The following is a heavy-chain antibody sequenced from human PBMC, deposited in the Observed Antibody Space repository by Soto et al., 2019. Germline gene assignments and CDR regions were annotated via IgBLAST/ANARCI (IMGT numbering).Heavy chain of an antibody. D-gene: IGHD5-12*01. J-gene: IGHJ5*02. CDR3: ARGHHSGYALLVWRSVLRRWFDP. Sequence: ASVKVSCKASGYTFTSYDINWVRQATGQGLEWMGWMNPNSGNTGYAQKFQGRVTMTRNTSISTAYMELSSLRSEDTAAYYCARGHHSGYALLVWRSVLRRWFDPWGQGTLVTVSS. CDR1: GYTFTSYD. V-gene: IGHV1-8*01. CDR2: MNPNSGNT.